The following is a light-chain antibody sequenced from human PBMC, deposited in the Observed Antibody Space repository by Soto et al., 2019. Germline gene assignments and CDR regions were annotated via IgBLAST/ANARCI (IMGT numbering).Light chain of an antibody. V-gene: IGLV2-14*01. CDR1: DSDVGLYNY. CDR3: SSYTTSTTLV. J-gene: IGLJ3*02. CDR2: EVT. Sequence: QSALIQPASVSGSPGQSITISCSGTDSDVGLYNYVSWYRQHPGTAPTLIIYEVTNRPSGVSNRFSGSKSGNTASLTNSGLQAEDAADYYCSSYTTSTTLVFGGGTKLTVL.